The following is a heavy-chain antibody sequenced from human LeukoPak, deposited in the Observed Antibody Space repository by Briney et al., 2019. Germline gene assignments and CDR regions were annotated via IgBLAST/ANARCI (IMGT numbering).Heavy chain of an antibody. J-gene: IGHJ5*02. CDR1: GYTFTSYD. V-gene: IGHV1-8*03. CDR2: MNPNSGNT. Sequence: ASVKVSCKASGYTFTSYDINWVRQATGQGLEWMGWMNPNSGNTGYAQKFQGRVTITRNTSISTAYMELSSLRSEDTAVYYCARGLRFLEWLSLNWFDPWGQETLVTVSS. D-gene: IGHD3-3*01. CDR3: ARGLRFLEWLSLNWFDP.